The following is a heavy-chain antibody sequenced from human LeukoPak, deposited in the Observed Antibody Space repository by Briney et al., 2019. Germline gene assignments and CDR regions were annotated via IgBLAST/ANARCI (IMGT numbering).Heavy chain of an antibody. J-gene: IGHJ4*02. CDR2: IKQDGSEK. CDR3: AKSVDIVVVVAATRGAHFDY. CDR1: GFTFSSYW. Sequence: GGSLRLSCAASGFTFSSYWMSWVRQAPGKGLEWVANIKQDGSEKYYVDSVKGRFTISRDNAKNSLYLQMNSLRAEDTAVYYCAKSVDIVVVVAATRGAHFDYWGQGTLVTVSS. V-gene: IGHV3-7*03. D-gene: IGHD2-15*01.